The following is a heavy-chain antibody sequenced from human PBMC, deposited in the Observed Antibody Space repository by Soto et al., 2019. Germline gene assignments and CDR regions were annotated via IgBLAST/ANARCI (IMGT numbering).Heavy chain of an antibody. CDR2: IKAYSGNT. V-gene: IGHV1-18*04. Sequence: LVQSGAEAKKPGTSVKVSCKASGYTFSTSTISWVRQAPGQGLEWLGWIKAYSGNTNYAPKLQGRVTMTTDTSTSTAYLELRGLPNDDTAMYYCAIAYYGDGDYWGPGTLVTVSS. CDR1: GYTFSTST. D-gene: IGHD4-17*01. CDR3: AIAYYGDGDY. J-gene: IGHJ4*02.